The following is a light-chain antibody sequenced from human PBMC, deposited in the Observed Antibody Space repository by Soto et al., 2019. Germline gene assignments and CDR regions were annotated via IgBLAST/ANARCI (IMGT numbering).Light chain of an antibody. CDR2: SVS. CDR3: QQRSNWPPV. V-gene: IGKV3-11*01. J-gene: IGKJ4*01. Sequence: EKVMTQSPVTLSVSPGERATLSCRASQSVSSDLAWYHQKPGQAPRLLIYSVSTRATGIPARFSGSGSGTDFTLTISSLEPEDFAVYYCQQRSNWPPVFGGGTKVDIK. CDR1: QSVSSD.